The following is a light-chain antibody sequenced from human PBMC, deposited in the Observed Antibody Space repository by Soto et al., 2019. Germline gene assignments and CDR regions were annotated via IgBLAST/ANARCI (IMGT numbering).Light chain of an antibody. CDR1: SSNVGRYNL. CDR2: KGS. J-gene: IGLJ1*01. V-gene: IGLV2-23*03. CDR3: CSFAVSGTFVYV. Sequence: QSVLTQPPSVSGSPGQTITISCTGTSSNVGRYNLVSWYQQHPGKAPKLMVYKGSKRPSGVSNRFSGSKSGNASSLTSSGLQAEEEAYYSGCSFAVSGTFVYVFGTGTKLTVL.